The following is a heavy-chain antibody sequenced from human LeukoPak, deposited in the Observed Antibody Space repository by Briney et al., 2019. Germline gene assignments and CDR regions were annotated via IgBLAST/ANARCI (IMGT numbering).Heavy chain of an antibody. J-gene: IGHJ5*02. Sequence: NTSETLSLTCTVSGGSISSYYWSWLRQPPGKGLEWIGYIYYSGSTNYNPSLKSRVTISVDTSKNQFSLKLSSVTAADTAVYYCARNLHLDYYDSSATRGWFDPWGQGTLVTVSS. CDR3: ARNLHLDYYDSSATRGWFDP. CDR1: GGSISSYY. V-gene: IGHV4-59*08. CDR2: IYYSGST. D-gene: IGHD3-22*01.